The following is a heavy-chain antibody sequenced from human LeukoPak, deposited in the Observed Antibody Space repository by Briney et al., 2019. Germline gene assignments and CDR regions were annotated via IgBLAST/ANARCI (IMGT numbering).Heavy chain of an antibody. CDR1: GFTFSSYS. CDR2: ISSSSSYI. J-gene: IGHJ4*02. CDR3: AREDGGRGYYFDY. V-gene: IGHV3-21*01. D-gene: IGHD3-22*01. Sequence: GGSLRLSCAASGFTFSSYSMNWVRQAPGKGLEWVSSISSSSSYIYYADSVKGRFTISRDNAKNSLYLQMNSLRAEDTAVYYCAREDGGRGYYFDYWGQGTLVTVSS.